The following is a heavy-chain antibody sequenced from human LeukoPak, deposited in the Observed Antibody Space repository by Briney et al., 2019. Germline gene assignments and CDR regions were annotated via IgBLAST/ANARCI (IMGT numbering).Heavy chain of an antibody. Sequence: PGGSLRLSCAASGFTFSGSAMHWVRQASGKGLEWIGRIRSKANDHATAYTASVKGRFTISRDDSKSTAYLQMNSLKTEDTAVYYCTVPGYSSSFDYWGQGTLVTVSS. V-gene: IGHV3-73*01. J-gene: IGHJ4*02. CDR1: GFTFSGSA. D-gene: IGHD6-6*01. CDR3: TVPGYSSSFDY. CDR2: IRSKANDHAT.